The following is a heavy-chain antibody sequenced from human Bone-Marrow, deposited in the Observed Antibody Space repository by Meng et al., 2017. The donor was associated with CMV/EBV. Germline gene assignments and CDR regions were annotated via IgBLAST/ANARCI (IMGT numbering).Heavy chain of an antibody. CDR2: IIPILGIA. CDR1: GGTFSSYA. Sequence: SVKVSCKASGGTFSSYAISWVRQAPGQGLEWMGGIIPILGIANYAQKFQGRVTITADKSTSTAYMELSSLRSEDTAVYYCARVEGYCSSTSCYGWFDPWGQGTRVTVSS. J-gene: IGHJ5*02. D-gene: IGHD2-2*01. V-gene: IGHV1-69*10. CDR3: ARVEGYCSSTSCYGWFDP.